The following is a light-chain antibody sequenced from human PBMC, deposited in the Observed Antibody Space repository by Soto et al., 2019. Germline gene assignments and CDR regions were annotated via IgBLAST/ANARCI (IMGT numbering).Light chain of an antibody. Sequence: QSVLTQPASVSGSPGQSITISCTGTSSDVGNYIFVSWYRQHPGKAPKLMIYDINNRPSGVSNRFSGSKSGNTASLTISGLQAEEEAVYYCVSYTTSASYVFGTGTKLPV. CDR3: VSYTTSASYV. J-gene: IGLJ1*01. CDR1: SSDVGNYIF. V-gene: IGLV2-14*01. CDR2: DIN.